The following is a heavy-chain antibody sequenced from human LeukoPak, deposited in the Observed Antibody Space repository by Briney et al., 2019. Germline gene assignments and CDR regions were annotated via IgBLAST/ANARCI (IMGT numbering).Heavy chain of an antibody. Sequence: PGGSLRLSCAASGFSFSTYWMSWVRQAPWRGLEWVANIKPHGSEKYYVDSVKGRFTISRDNAKNSLYLQMNSLRAEDTAVYYCARDGGTRPKYSFGYGDSWGQGTLVTVSS. CDR3: ARDGGTRPKYSFGYGDS. CDR1: GFSFSTYW. J-gene: IGHJ4*02. D-gene: IGHD3-22*01. V-gene: IGHV3-7*01. CDR2: IKPHGSEK.